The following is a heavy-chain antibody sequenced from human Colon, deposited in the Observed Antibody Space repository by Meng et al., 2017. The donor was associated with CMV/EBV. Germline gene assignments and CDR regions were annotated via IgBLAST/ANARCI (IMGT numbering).Heavy chain of an antibody. CDR2: IIPVFNIS. V-gene: IGHV1-69*04. Sequence: SVKVSCKASGGSFSTYPINWVRQAPGQGLEWMGRIIPVFNISNYVQKLRDRVTITADKSTSTAYMELRSLRSEDTAVYYCAREVAEPLQDNYYSAMDVWGQGTTVTVYS. CDR3: AREVAEPLQDNYYSAMDV. J-gene: IGHJ6*02. CDR1: GGSFSTYP. D-gene: IGHD1-26*01.